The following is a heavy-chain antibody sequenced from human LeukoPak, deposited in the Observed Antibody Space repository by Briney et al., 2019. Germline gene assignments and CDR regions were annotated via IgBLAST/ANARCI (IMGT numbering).Heavy chain of an antibody. J-gene: IGHJ4*02. Sequence: PGGSLRFSCAASGFTFSSYWMHWVRQAPGKGLVWVSRINPDGRTITYADSVVGRITISRDNAKNSLYLQMNSLRAEDTAVYYCARDPLYSGRQGRHFNYWGQGTLVTVSS. CDR1: GFTFSSYW. D-gene: IGHD1-26*01. CDR3: ARDPLYSGRQGRHFNY. CDR2: INPDGRTI. V-gene: IGHV3-74*03.